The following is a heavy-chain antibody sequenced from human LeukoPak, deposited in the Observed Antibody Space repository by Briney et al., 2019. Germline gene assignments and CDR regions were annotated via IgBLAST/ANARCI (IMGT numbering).Heavy chain of an antibody. V-gene: IGHV2-5*02. CDR2: IYWDDDK. Sequence: SGPTLGHPTPALTLTFTFSGFSLSTRGVGVGWIRQPPVKALEWLALIYWDDDKRYSPSLKSRLTITKDTSKNQVVLTMTNMDPVDTATYYCAHSGKGSVRGVSAFDIWGQGTMVTVSS. J-gene: IGHJ3*02. D-gene: IGHD3-10*01. CDR1: GFSLSTRGVG. CDR3: AHSGKGSVRGVSAFDI.